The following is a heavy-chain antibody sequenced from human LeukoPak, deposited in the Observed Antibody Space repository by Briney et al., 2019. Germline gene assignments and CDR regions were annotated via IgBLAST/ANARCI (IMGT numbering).Heavy chain of an antibody. J-gene: IGHJ4*02. Sequence: GASVKLSCKASGYTFTSYGISWVRQAPGQGLEWMGWISAYNGNTNYAQKLQGRVTMTTDTSTSTAYMELRSLRSDDTAVYYCARDEKQWLAEDYFDYWGQGTLVTVSS. V-gene: IGHV1-18*01. CDR1: GYTFTSYG. CDR2: ISAYNGNT. CDR3: ARDEKQWLAEDYFDY. D-gene: IGHD6-19*01.